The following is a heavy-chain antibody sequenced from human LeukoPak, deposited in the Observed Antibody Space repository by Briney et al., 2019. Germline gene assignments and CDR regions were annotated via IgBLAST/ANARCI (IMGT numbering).Heavy chain of an antibody. Sequence: SVKVSCKASGGTFSDYAFIWVRQAPGQGLEVMGRIFPAFGSVTYAQKFHDRVTISADESTSTVFVEVNSLRFEDTAIYYCGRPYGSGNYYNLCLDYWGQGTPVTVSS. J-gene: IGHJ4*02. CDR3: GRPYGSGNYYNLCLDY. V-gene: IGHV1-69*13. CDR1: GGTFSDYA. CDR2: IFPAFGSV. D-gene: IGHD3-10*01.